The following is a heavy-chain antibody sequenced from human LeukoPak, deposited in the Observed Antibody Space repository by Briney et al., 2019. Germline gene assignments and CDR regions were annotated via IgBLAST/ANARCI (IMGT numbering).Heavy chain of an antibody. CDR2: INSNSGGT. D-gene: IGHD6-6*01. CDR1: GYTFTDYY. J-gene: IGHJ4*02. CDR3: ARTSIAARRADFDY. Sequence: ASVKVSCKTCGYTFTDYYIHWMRQAPGKGLEWMGWINSNSGGTSYAKKFQGRVTLTRDTPARTAFMELNRLTSDDTAVYYCARTSIAARRADFDYWGQGTVVTVSS. V-gene: IGHV1-2*02.